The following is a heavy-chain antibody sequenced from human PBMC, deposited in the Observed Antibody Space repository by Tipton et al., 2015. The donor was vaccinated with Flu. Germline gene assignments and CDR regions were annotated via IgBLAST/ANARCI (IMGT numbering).Heavy chain of an antibody. V-gene: IGHV4-4*07. Sequence: TLSLTCTVSGGSISSHYWSWLRQPAGKGLEWIGRISNSGSTNYNPSLKSRVTISVDTSKNQFSLKLSSVTAADTAVYYCARGGRAPLRSSWSNAFDIWGQGTMVTVSS. J-gene: IGHJ3*02. CDR2: ISNSGST. CDR3: ARGGRAPLRSSWSNAFDI. D-gene: IGHD6-13*01. CDR1: GGSISSHY.